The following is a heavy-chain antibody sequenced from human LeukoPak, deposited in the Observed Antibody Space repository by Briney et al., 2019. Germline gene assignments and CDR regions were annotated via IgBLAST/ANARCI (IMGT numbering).Heavy chain of an antibody. CDR3: ARGRGFASSSYYFDY. V-gene: IGHV4-61*02. CDR2: IYTSGSA. D-gene: IGHD6-6*01. Sequence: LXLTCSVSGGSINSGDYYWNWIRQPGGKGLEWIERIYTSGSANYNPSLKSRVTISVDTSRNQFSLQLSSVTAADTAVYYCARGRGFASSSYYFDYWGQGTLVTVSS. CDR1: GGSINSGDYY. J-gene: IGHJ4*02.